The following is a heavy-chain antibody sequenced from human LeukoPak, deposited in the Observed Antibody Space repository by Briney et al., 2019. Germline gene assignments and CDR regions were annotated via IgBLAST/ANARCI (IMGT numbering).Heavy chain of an antibody. V-gene: IGHV1-69*13. Sequence: ASVKVSCKASGGTFSSYAISWVRQAPGQGLEWMGGIIPIFGTANYAQKFQGRVTITADESTSTAYMELSSPRSEDTAVYYCASDTGYCSSTSCYPYWSQGTLVTVSS. CDR1: GGTFSSYA. J-gene: IGHJ4*02. D-gene: IGHD2-2*01. CDR3: ASDTGYCSSTSCYPY. CDR2: IIPIFGTA.